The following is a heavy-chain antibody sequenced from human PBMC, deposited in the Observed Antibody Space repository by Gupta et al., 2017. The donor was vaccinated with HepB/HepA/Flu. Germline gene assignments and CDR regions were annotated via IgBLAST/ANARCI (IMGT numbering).Heavy chain of an antibody. CDR1: GGTFSSYA. CDR3: ARVDTAMVIEGDFDY. J-gene: IGHJ4*02. CDR2: IIPIFGTA. V-gene: IGHV1-69*01. Sequence: QVQLVQSGAEVKKPGSSVKVSCKASGGTFSSYAISWVRQAPGQGLEWMGGIIPIFGTANYAQKFQGRVTITADESTSTAYMGLSSLRSEDTAVYYCARVDTAMVIEGDFDYWGQGTLVTVSS. D-gene: IGHD5-18*01.